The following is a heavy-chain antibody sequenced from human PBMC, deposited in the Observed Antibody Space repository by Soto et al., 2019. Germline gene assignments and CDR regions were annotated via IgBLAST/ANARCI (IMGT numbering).Heavy chain of an antibody. CDR2: IIPIFGTA. Sequence: QVQLVQSGAEVKKPGSSVKVSCKASGGTFSSYAISWVRQAPGQGLEWMGGIIPIFGTANYAQKFQGRVTINADESTSTAYMELSRLRSEDTAVYYCARGGYCSGGSCYRGLIAGGMDVWGQGTTVTVSS. J-gene: IGHJ6*02. CDR1: GGTFSSYA. V-gene: IGHV1-69*01. D-gene: IGHD2-15*01. CDR3: ARGGYCSGGSCYRGLIAGGMDV.